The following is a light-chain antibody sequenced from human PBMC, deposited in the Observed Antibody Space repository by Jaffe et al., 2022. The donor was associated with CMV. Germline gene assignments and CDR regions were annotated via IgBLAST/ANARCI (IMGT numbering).Light chain of an antibody. J-gene: IGKJ2*01. Sequence: EILMTQSPATLSVSPGERATLSCRASQSIGSNLAWYQQKPRQAPRLLIYGASTRATGIPARFSGSGSGTEFTLTISSLQSEDFAVYYCQQYNNWPPYTFGQGTKLEIK. V-gene: IGKV3-15*01. CDR1: QSIGSN. CDR2: GAS. CDR3: QQYNNWPPYT.